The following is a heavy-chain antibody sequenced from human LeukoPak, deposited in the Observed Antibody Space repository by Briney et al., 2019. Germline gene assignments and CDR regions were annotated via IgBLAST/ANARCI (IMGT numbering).Heavy chain of an antibody. V-gene: IGHV4-39*01. CDR2: IYYSWST. D-gene: IGHD3-9*01. CDR3: ARLTLFKLKTAYDILTGYFPFDY. CDR1: GGSISSSSYY. Sequence: SETLSLTCTVSGGSISSSSYYWGWIRQPPEKGLEWIGSIYYSWSTYYTPSLKSRVTISVDASKNQFSLKLSSVTAADTAVYYCARLTLFKLKTAYDILTGYFPFDYWGQGTLVTVSS. J-gene: IGHJ4*02.